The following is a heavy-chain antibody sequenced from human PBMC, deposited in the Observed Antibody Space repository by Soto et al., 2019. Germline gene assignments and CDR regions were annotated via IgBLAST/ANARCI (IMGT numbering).Heavy chain of an antibody. J-gene: IGHJ4*02. CDR1: GFSLRGYG. D-gene: IGHD3-16*01. Sequence: QVQLVESGGGVVQPGGSLRLSCAASGFSLRGYGMHWVRQAPGKGLEWVAVIWYDGSNKYYVESVKGRFTFSRDNSKNTVYLQMNSLRAEDTAVYYCARGRTTFSDYWGQGTLVTVSS. CDR3: ARGRTTFSDY. V-gene: IGHV3-33*01. CDR2: IWYDGSNK.